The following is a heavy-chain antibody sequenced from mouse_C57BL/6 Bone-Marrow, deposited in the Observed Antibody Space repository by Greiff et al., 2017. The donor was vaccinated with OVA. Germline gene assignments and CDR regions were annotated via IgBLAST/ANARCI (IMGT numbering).Heavy chain of an antibody. CDR3: ARSVLRWYFDV. CDR1: GFNIKDDY. Sequence: EVKLVESGAELVRPGASVKLSCTASGFNIKDDYMHWVKQRPEQGLEWIGWIDPENGDTEYASKFQGKATITADTSSNTAYLQLSSLTSEDSAVYYCARSVLRWYFDVWGTGTTVTVSS. CDR2: IDPENGDT. V-gene: IGHV14-4*01. D-gene: IGHD1-1*01. J-gene: IGHJ1*03.